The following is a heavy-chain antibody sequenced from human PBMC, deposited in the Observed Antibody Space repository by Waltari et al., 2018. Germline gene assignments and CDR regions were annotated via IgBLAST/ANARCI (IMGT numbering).Heavy chain of an antibody. CDR2: ISDPAAGNT. D-gene: IGHD5-12*01. CDR3: STWLRAHFDY. J-gene: IGHJ4*02. CDR1: GFTFSSYT. V-gene: IGHV3-23*01. Sequence: EVQLLESGGALVQPGGSLRLSCAASGFTFSSYTLIWVRQAPGRGLGWVSTISDPAAGNTHYADSVKGRFTISRDDSRNTVYLQMNGLIAEDTAVYYCSTWLRAHFDYWGQGTPVTVSS.